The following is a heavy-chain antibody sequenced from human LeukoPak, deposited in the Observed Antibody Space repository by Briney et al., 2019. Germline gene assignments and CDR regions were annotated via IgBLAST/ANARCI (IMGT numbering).Heavy chain of an antibody. Sequence: PGGSLRLSCVASGFTFSDYWIHWVRQAPGKGLVWVSGINGDGSHINYADSVKGRFTVSRDNAKNTVHLQVNSLRAEDTAVYYCARDLRPSDHRGQGTLVTVSS. D-gene: IGHD4-17*01. CDR1: GFTFSDYW. J-gene: IGHJ4*02. CDR2: INGDGSHI. V-gene: IGHV3-74*01. CDR3: ARDLRPSDH.